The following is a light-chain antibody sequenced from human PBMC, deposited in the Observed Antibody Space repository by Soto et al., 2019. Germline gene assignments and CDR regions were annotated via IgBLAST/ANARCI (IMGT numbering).Light chain of an antibody. Sequence: LAHYPGTLCLSPGKRATLSCRASQSVSSSHLAWYQHKPGQAPRLLIYSASSRATGIPDRFSGSGSGTDFTLTISRLEPEDFAVYYCQRYGAFGQGTKVDIK. CDR3: QRYGA. V-gene: IGKV3-20*01. J-gene: IGKJ1*01. CDR1: QSVSSSH. CDR2: SAS.